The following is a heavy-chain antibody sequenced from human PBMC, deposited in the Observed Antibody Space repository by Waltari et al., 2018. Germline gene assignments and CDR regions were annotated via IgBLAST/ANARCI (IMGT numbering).Heavy chain of an antibody. V-gene: IGHV4-59*01. J-gene: IGHJ6*02. CDR2: IYYSGST. CDR1: GGSISSYY. Sequence: QVQLQESGPGLVKPSETLSLTCTVSGGSISSYYWRWIRQPPGKGLEWIGYIYYSGSTNYNPSLKSRVTISVDTSKNQFSLKLSSVTAADTAVYYCARDLAARPDYYYYGRDVWGQGTTVTVSS. CDR3: ARDLAARPDYYYYGRDV. D-gene: IGHD6-6*01.